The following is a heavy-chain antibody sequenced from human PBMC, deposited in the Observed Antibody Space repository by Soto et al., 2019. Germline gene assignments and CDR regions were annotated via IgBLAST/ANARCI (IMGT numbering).Heavy chain of an antibody. Sequence: SETLSLTCTVSGGAISSGDYYWSWIRQPPGKGLEWIGYIYYSGSTYYNPSLKSRVTISVDTSKNQFSLKLSSVTAADTAVYYCARTAAVRGGRSGWFDPWGQGTLVTV. D-gene: IGHD3-10*01. CDR1: GGAISSGDYY. CDR2: IYYSGST. J-gene: IGHJ5*02. CDR3: ARTAAVRGGRSGWFDP. V-gene: IGHV4-30-4*01.